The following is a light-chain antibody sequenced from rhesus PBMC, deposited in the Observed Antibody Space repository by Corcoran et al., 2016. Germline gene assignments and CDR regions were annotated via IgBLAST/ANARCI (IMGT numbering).Light chain of an antibody. V-gene: IGKV4-1*01. J-gene: IGKJ1*01. Sequence: DIVMTQSPDSLAVSLGERVTINCKSSQSLLYSSNNKNSLTWYQQKPGHAPKLLIYWASTRESGVPNRCSVSGAGTDCTLTISGLQAEDVAVYYCQQYYSTPLTFGQGTKVEIK. CDR3: QQYYSTPLT. CDR2: WAS. CDR1: QSLLYSSNNKNS.